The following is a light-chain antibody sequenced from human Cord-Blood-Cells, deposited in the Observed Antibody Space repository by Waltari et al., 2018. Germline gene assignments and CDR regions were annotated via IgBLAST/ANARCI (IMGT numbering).Light chain of an antibody. Sequence: DIQMTQSPSTLSASVGDRVTITCRASQSISSWLAWYQQKPGKAPKLLIYDASSLESGVPSRSSGSGSGTEFTLTISSLQPDDFATNYCQQYNSYSPVTFGPGTKVDIK. J-gene: IGKJ3*01. V-gene: IGKV1-5*01. CDR3: QQYNSYSPVT. CDR1: QSISSW. CDR2: DAS.